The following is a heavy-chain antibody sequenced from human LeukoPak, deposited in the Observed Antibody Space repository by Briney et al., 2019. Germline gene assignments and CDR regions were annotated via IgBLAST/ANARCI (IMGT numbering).Heavy chain of an antibody. D-gene: IGHD1-1*01. CDR2: FDPEDGET. CDR3: ATVKTAYNWNSGAFDT. V-gene: IGHV1-24*01. Sequence: ASVKVSCKVSGYTLTELSMHRVRQAPGKGLEWMGGFDPEDGETIYAQKFQGRVTMTEDTSTDTAYMELSSLRSEDTAVYYCATVKTAYNWNSGAFDTWGQGTMVTVSS. J-gene: IGHJ3*02. CDR1: GYTLTELS.